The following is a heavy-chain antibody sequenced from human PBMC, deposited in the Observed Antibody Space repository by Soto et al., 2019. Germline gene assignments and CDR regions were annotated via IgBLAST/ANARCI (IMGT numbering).Heavy chain of an antibody. D-gene: IGHD1-7*01. Sequence: SETLSLTCSVSGGSISSAIYYWGWIRQPPGKGLECIGTIYYSGSTSYNPSLKSRVTISVDTSKNQFSLKLSSVTAADTAVYYCARQLGRYNWNLRSYDYYHMDVWGQGTTVTVSS. V-gene: IGHV4-39*01. J-gene: IGHJ6*02. CDR2: IYYSGST. CDR3: ARQLGRYNWNLRSYDYYHMDV. CDR1: GGSISSAIYY.